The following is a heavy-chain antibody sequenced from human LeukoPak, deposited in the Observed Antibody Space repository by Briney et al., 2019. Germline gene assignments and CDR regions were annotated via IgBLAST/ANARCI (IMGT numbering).Heavy chain of an antibody. CDR3: ARDRGWLPMVGFR. CDR1: GYTFTGYY. D-gene: IGHD3-22*01. J-gene: IGHJ4*02. Sequence: ASVKVSCKASGYTFTGYYIHWVRQAPGQGLEWMGWINTNTGNPTYAQGFTGRFVFSLDTSVSTAYLQISSLKAEDTAVYYCARDRGWLPMVGFRWGQGTLVTVSS. V-gene: IGHV7-4-1*02. CDR2: INTNTGNP.